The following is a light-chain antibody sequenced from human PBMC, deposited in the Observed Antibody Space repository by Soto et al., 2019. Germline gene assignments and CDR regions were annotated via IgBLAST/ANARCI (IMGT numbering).Light chain of an antibody. CDR2: SNN. Sequence: QPVLTQPPSASGTPGQRVTISCSGSSSNIGSNTVNWYQQLPKTAPKLLIYSNNQRPSGVPDRFSGSKSGTSASLAISGLQSEDEADYYCAVWDDSLNGLVFGGGTKLTVL. CDR3: AVWDDSLNGLV. CDR1: SSNIGSNT. V-gene: IGLV1-44*01. J-gene: IGLJ2*01.